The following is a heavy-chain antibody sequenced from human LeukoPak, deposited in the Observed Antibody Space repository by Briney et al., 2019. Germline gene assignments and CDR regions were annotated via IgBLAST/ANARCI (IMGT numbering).Heavy chain of an antibody. V-gene: IGHV1-69*13. D-gene: IGHD2-15*01. CDR2: IIPIFGTA. CDR3: ARAGIAASPQLYYYYYMDV. CDR1: GGTFSSYA. Sequence: SVKVSCKASGGTFSSYAISWVRQAPGQGPEWMGGIIPIFGTANYAQKFQGRVTITADESTSTAYMELSSLRSEDTAVYFCARAGIAASPQLYYYYYMDVWGKGTTVTVSS. J-gene: IGHJ6*03.